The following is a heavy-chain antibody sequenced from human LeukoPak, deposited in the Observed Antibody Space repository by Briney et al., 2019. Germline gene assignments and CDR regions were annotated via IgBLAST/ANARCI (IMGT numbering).Heavy chain of an antibody. J-gene: IGHJ4*02. D-gene: IGHD3-10*01. V-gene: IGHV5-51*01. CDR2: IYPGDCDT. Sequence: GESLKISCKGSGYSFTDYWIGWVRQMHGKGLEWMGVIYPGDCDTTYSPSFQGQVTISADKSISTAYLQWSSLKASDTAMYYCARRVGGSGSYYLGYWGQGTLVTVSS. CDR3: ARRVGGSGSYYLGY. CDR1: GYSFTDYW.